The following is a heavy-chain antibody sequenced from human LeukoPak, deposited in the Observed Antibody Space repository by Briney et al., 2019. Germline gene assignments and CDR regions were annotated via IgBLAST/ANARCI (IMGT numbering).Heavy chain of an antibody. Sequence: GASVNVSCQASGYTFTGYYLHWVRPAPGQGLEWMGWINPNSGGTNFAQKFQGRVTMTRDTSISTAYMELSRLRSDDTAVYYCARDKYSGSYLFDYWGQGTLVTVSS. CDR2: INPNSGGT. CDR3: ARDKYSGSYLFDY. CDR1: GYTFTGYY. D-gene: IGHD1-26*01. V-gene: IGHV1-2*02. J-gene: IGHJ4*02.